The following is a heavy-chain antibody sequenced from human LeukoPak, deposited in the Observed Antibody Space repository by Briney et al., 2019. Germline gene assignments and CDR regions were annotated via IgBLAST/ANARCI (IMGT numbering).Heavy chain of an antibody. V-gene: IGHV1-2*02. Sequence: ASVKVSCKASGYTFTGYYMHWVRQAPGQGLEWMGWINPNSGGTNYAQKFQGRVTMTRDTSISTAYIELSRLRSDDTAVYYCAREAQRISGSLYFDYWGQGTLVTVSS. D-gene: IGHD1-26*01. CDR3: AREAQRISGSLYFDY. CDR1: GYTFTGYY. CDR2: INPNSGGT. J-gene: IGHJ4*02.